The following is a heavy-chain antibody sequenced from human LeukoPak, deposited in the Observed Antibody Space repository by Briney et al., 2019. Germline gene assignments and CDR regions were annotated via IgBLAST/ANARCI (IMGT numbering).Heavy chain of an antibody. J-gene: IGHJ4*02. Sequence: ASVKVSCKASGYTFTGYYMHWVRQAPGQGLEWMGWINPNSGGTNYAQKFQGRVTMTRDTSISTAYMEPSRLRSDDTAFYYRAREFWSGSYYFDYWGEGTLVTVS. D-gene: IGHD3-3*01. V-gene: IGHV1-2*02. CDR2: INPNSGGT. CDR3: AREFWSGSYYFDY. CDR1: GYTFTGYY.